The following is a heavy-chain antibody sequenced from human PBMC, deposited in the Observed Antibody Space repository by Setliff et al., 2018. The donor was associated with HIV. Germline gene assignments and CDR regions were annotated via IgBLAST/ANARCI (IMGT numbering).Heavy chain of an antibody. D-gene: IGHD6-19*01. Sequence: KPSETLSLTCTVSGGSISSSSYYWGWIRQPPGKGLEWIGSIYYSGSTYYNPSLKSRVTISVDTSKNQFSLKLSSVTAADTAVYYCARIIAVAGTGGGFYWGQGTLVTVSS. CDR2: IYYSGST. CDR3: ARIIAVAGTGGGFY. V-gene: IGHV4-39*07. J-gene: IGHJ4*02. CDR1: GGSISSSSYY.